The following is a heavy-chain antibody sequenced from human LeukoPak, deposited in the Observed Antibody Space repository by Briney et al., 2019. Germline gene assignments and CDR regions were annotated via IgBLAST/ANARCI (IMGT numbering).Heavy chain of an antibody. J-gene: IGHJ4*02. D-gene: IGHD3-9*01. CDR3: AKVWDAVLTGSCDY. Sequence: GGSLRLSCAASGFTFSSYAMSWVRQAPGKGLEWVSAISGSGGSTYYADSVKGRFTISRDNSKNTLYLQMNSLRAEDTAVYYCAKVWDAVLTGSCDYWGQGTLVTVSS. V-gene: IGHV3-23*01. CDR2: ISGSGGST. CDR1: GFTFSSYA.